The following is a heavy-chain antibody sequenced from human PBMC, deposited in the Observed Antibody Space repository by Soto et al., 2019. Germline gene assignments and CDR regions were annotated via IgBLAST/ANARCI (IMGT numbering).Heavy chain of an antibody. CDR2: IYWDDDK. CDR1: GFSLTTSGVG. J-gene: IGHJ4*02. CDR3: AHRVLRTVFGLVTTPAIYFAF. Sequence: QITLNESGPTVVRPTETLTLTCRFSGFSLTTSGVGVGWIRQSPGKAPEWLALIYWDDDKRYSASLKSRLTITKDTSKNQVVLTVSHLDPTDTATYYCAHRVLRTVFGLVTTPAIYFAFWGQGTPVAVSS. D-gene: IGHD3-3*01. V-gene: IGHV2-5*02.